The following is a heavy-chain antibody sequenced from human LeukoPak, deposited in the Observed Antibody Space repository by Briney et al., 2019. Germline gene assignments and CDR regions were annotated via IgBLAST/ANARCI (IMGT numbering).Heavy chain of an antibody. D-gene: IGHD1-1*01. Sequence: SVKVSCKASGGTFSSYAISWVRQAPGQGLEWMGRIIPILGIANYAQKFQGRVTMTRTTSISTAYMELSSLKSEDTAVYYCARVVWNDGTDAFDIWGQGTMVTVSS. CDR2: IIPILGIA. J-gene: IGHJ3*02. CDR3: ARVVWNDGTDAFDI. CDR1: GGTFSSYA. V-gene: IGHV1-69*04.